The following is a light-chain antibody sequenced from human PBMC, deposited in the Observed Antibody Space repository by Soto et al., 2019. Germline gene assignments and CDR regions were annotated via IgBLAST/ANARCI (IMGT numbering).Light chain of an antibody. CDR2: KTS. CDR3: QQYANWPLT. Sequence: EVVMTQSPATVSVSPGERTSLSCRASQSVGTNLGWYQQKPGQAPRLLISKTSTRATGVPARFSGSGSGTDFTLTISSPQSEDIAVYYCQQYANWPLTFGGGTKVDIQ. J-gene: IGKJ4*02. CDR1: QSVGTN. V-gene: IGKV3-15*01.